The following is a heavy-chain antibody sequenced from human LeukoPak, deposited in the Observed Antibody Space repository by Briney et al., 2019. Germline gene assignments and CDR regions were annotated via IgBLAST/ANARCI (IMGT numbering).Heavy chain of an antibody. CDR1: GGSISSGGYY. D-gene: IGHD4-17*01. CDR2: IYYSGST. V-gene: IGHV4-31*03. J-gene: IGHJ4*02. CDR3: ARVSRDDYGDYVNGPFDY. Sequence: SETLSLTCTVSGGSISSGGYYWSWIRQHPGKGLEWIGYIYYSGSTYYNPSLKSRVTISVDTSKNQFSLKLSSVTAADTAVYYCARVSRDDYGDYVNGPFDYWGQGTLVTVPS.